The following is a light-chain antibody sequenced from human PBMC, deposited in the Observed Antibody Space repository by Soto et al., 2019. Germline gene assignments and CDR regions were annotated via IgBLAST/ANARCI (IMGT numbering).Light chain of an antibody. CDR1: SSDVGDYNY. CDR2: EVS. Sequence: QSALTQPPSASGSPGQSVPLSCTGTSSDVGDYNYVSWYQQHPGKAPKLMIYEVSKRPLGVPDRFSGSKSGNTASLTVSGIDAEDEDDYSCCSCAGRNILFGGGTKLTVL. CDR3: CSCAGRNIL. J-gene: IGLJ2*01. V-gene: IGLV2-8*01.